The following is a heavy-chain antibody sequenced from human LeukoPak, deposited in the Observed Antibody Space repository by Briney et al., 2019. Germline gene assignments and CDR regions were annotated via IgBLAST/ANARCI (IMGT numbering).Heavy chain of an antibody. J-gene: IGHJ4*02. CDR3: ARGQAVAGTSLDY. V-gene: IGHV1-3*01. CDR1: GYSFTSYA. Sequence: ASVKVSCKASGYSFTSYAMHWVRQAPGQRLEWMGWINAGNGNTKCSQKFQGRVTITRDTSASTAYMELSSLRSEDTAVYYCARGQAVAGTSLDYWGQGTLVTVSS. D-gene: IGHD6-19*01. CDR2: INAGNGNT.